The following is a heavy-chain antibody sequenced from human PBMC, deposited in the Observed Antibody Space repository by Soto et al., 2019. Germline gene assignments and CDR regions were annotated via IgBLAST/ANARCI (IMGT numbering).Heavy chain of an antibody. Sequence: PSETLSLTCTVSSGSVSSGSYYWTWIRQAPGKGLEWIGSIDYSGNTNYNPSLKSAVIISVDTSKNQFSLRLTSVTAADTAVYYCARTNRPGAFDSWGQGTLVTVSS. D-gene: IGHD4-17*01. CDR2: IDYSGNT. J-gene: IGHJ4*02. CDR3: ARTNRPGAFDS. CDR1: SGSVSSGSYY. V-gene: IGHV4-61*01.